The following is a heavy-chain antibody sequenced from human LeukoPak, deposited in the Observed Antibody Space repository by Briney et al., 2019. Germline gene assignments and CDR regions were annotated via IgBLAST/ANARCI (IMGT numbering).Heavy chain of an antibody. J-gene: IGHJ6*04. CDR1: GFSFSNYE. V-gene: IGHV3-48*03. CDR2: ISSSGSTI. Sequence: GGSLRLSCVASGFSFSNYEMNWVRQAPGKGLEWVSYISSSGSTIYYADSVKGRFTISRDNAKNSLYLQMNSLRAEDTAVYYCAELGITMIGGVWGKGTTVTISS. CDR3: AELGITMIGGV. D-gene: IGHD3-10*02.